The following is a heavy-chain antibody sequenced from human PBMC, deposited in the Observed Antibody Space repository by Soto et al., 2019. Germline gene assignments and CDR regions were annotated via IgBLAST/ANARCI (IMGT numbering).Heavy chain of an antibody. CDR3: ARLGEYYQSLDP. CDR1: GGSISSGDYY. D-gene: IGHD2-2*01. Sequence: PSETLSLTCTVSGGSISSGDYYWAWIRQPPGKGLEWVGYIYYSGSTSYNPSLKSRVTLSLETSKSQFSLRLSSVTASDTAVYYCARLGEYYQSLDPWGQGTLVTVSS. J-gene: IGHJ5*02. V-gene: IGHV4-61*05. CDR2: IYYSGST.